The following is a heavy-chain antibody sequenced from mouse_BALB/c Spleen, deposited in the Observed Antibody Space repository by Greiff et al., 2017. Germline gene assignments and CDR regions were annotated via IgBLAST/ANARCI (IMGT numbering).Heavy chain of an antibody. D-gene: IGHD1-1*01. Sequence: VQLQQSGTVLARPGASVKMSCKASGYSFTSYWMHWVKQRPGQGLEWIGAIYPGNSDTSYNQKFKGKATFTADTSSNTAYMQLSSLTSEDSAVYYCARRAYGSSYYYAMDYWGQGTSVTVSS. CDR2: IYPGNSDT. CDR3: ARRAYGSSYYYAMDY. CDR1: GYSFTSYW. V-gene: IGHV1-87*01. J-gene: IGHJ4*01.